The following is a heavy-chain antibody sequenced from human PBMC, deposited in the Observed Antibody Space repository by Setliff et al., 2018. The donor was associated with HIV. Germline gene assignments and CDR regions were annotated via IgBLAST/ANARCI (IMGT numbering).Heavy chain of an antibody. CDR2: INHSGRT. Sequence: SETLSLTCAVYGGSFSDNYWSWIRQSPGKGLEWIGEINHSGRTKYSPSLRSRVSISLDTSKNQFSLKLTSVTAADTAVYYCARYSPRGYTLTGPYWGQGTLVTVSS. J-gene: IGHJ4*02. CDR3: ARYSPRGYTLTGPY. D-gene: IGHD6-25*01. V-gene: IGHV4-34*01. CDR1: GGSFSDNY.